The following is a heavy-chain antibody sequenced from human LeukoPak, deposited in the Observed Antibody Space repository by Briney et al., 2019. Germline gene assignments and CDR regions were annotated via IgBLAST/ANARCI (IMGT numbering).Heavy chain of an antibody. J-gene: IGHJ3*02. CDR3: ARDLRGYSYGRDAFDI. D-gene: IGHD5-18*01. Sequence: ASVKVSCKASGYTFTSYGISRVRQAPGQGLEWMGWISAYNGNTNYAQKLQGRVTMTTDTSTSTAYMELRSLRSDDTAVYYCARDLRGYSYGRDAFDIWGQGTMVTVSS. CDR2: ISAYNGNT. CDR1: GYTFTSYG. V-gene: IGHV1-18*01.